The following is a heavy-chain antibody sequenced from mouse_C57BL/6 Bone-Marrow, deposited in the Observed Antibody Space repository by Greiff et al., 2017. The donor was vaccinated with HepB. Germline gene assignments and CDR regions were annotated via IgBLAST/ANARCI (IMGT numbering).Heavy chain of an antibody. CDR3: ARRAYDSNYWYFDG. J-gene: IGHJ1*02. CDR2: IWTGGGT. V-gene: IGHV2-9-1*01. CDR1: GFSLTSYA. Sequence: QVQLKESGPGLVAPSQSLSITCTVSGFSLTSYAISWVRQPPGKGLEWLGVIWTGGGTNYNSALKSRLSISKDNSKSQVFLKMNSLQTDDTARYFCARRAYDSNYWYFDGWAAGTTVIVSS. D-gene: IGHD2-5*01.